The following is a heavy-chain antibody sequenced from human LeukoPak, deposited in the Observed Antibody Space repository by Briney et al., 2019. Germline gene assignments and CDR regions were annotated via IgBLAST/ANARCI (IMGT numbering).Heavy chain of an antibody. CDR3: AKEVPYCGGDCSVLVDH. CDR1: GFNFNSYT. D-gene: IGHD2-21*02. CDR2: ISSTSSTI. V-gene: IGHV3-48*04. Sequence: GGSLRLSCAASGFNFNSYTMNWVRQAPGKGLEWVSMISSTSSTIYYANSVKGRFTISRDNAKNLLYLQMNSLRADDMAVYYCAKEVPYCGGDCSVLVDHWGQGTLVTVSS. J-gene: IGHJ4*02.